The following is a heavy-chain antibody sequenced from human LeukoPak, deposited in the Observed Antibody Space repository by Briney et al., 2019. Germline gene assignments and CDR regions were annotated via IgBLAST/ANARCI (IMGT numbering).Heavy chain of an antibody. J-gene: IGHJ4*02. CDR1: GYTFTGHY. CDR2: INPNSGAT. V-gene: IGHV1-2*02. CDR3: ARRAVDDLDH. D-gene: IGHD2-2*01. Sequence: ASVKVSCKASGYTFTGHYMHWVRQAPGQGLEWMGWINPNSGATNYAQKFQGRATMTRDTSNSAAYVEVSGLTSDDTAVYYCARRAVDDLDHWGQGTLVTVSS.